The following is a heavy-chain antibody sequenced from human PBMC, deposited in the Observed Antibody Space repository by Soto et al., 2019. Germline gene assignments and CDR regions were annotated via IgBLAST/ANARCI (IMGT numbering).Heavy chain of an antibody. V-gene: IGHV1-18*01. Sequence: GASVKVSCKASGYTFTSYGISWVRQAPGQGLEWMGWISAYNGNTNYAQKLQGRVTMTTDTSTSTAYMELRSLRSDDTAVYYCAGRTDYDILTGYYKGYFQHWGQGTLVTVSS. CDR3: AGRTDYDILTGYYKGYFQH. D-gene: IGHD3-9*01. J-gene: IGHJ1*01. CDR2: ISAYNGNT. CDR1: GYTFTSYG.